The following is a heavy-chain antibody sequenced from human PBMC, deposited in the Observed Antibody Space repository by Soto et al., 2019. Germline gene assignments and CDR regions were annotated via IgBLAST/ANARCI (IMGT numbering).Heavy chain of an antibody. CDR2: ISYDGSNK. V-gene: IGHV3-30-3*01. Sequence: PGGSLIPSGAASGFTFSSYSMHWVRQAPGKGLEWVAVISYDGSNKYYADSVKGRFTISRDNSENTLYLQMNSLRAEDTAVYYCARWITMVRGVIPHGAFDIWGQGTMVTVPS. J-gene: IGHJ3*02. D-gene: IGHD3-10*01. CDR1: GFTFSSYS. CDR3: ARWITMVRGVIPHGAFDI.